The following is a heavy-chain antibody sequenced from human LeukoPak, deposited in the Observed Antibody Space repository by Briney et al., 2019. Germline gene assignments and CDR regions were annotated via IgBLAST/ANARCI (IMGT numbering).Heavy chain of an antibody. D-gene: IGHD3-9*01. V-gene: IGHV1-8*01. Sequence: ASVKVSCKASGYTFTTHDLTWVRQATGQGLEWMGWMNPGSGNTGYAQKFQGRVTMTRNTSISTAYMELSSLRSEDTAVYYCARGWLLRYFDWLLYRDAFDIWGQGTMVTVSS. CDR3: ARGWLLRYFDWLLYRDAFDI. J-gene: IGHJ3*02. CDR1: GYTFTTHD. CDR2: MNPGSGNT.